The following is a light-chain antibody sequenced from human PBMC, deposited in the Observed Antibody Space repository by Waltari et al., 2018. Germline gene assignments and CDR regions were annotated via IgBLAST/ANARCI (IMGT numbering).Light chain of an antibody. CDR2: AEH. Sequence: QSVLTQPPSVSGAPGQRVTISCTGSSSNIGAGNDIPCYQQLPGTAPKPLIQAEHDHPPGVPDRSSGSRAGTSASLTSTGFQAEDEAHYYCQSYDSSLSSPSVFSGGTKLTVL. CDR3: QSYDSSLSSPSV. V-gene: IGLV1-40*01. J-gene: IGLJ3*02. CDR1: SSNIGAGND.